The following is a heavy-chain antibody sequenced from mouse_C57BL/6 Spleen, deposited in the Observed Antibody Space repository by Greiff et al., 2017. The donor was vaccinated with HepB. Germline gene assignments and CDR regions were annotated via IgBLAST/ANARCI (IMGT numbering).Heavy chain of an antibody. Sequence: EVQLKESGPGLVKPSQSLSLTCSVTGYSITSGYYWNWIRQFPGNKLEWMGYISYDGSNNYNPSLKNRISITRDTSKNQFFLKLNSVTTEDTATYYCARGEPDGVDYWGQGTTLTVSS. CDR1: GYSITSGYY. CDR2: ISYDGSN. CDR3: ARGEPDGVDY. J-gene: IGHJ2*01. V-gene: IGHV3-6*01.